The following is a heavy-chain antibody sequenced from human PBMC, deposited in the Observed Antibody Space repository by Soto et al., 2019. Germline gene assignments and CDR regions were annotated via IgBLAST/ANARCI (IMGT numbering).Heavy chain of an antibody. V-gene: IGHV4-34*01. Sequence: PSETLSLTCSVYDGSFSDYYWSWIRQPPGKGLEWIGEINHSGSTNYNPSLKSRVTISVHTSKNQFSLKLSSVTAADTAVYYCARARKGSGSDYYYHYGMDVWGKGTTVTVSS. CDR1: DGSFSDYY. CDR2: INHSGST. D-gene: IGHD3-3*01. CDR3: ARARKGSGSDYYYHYGMDV. J-gene: IGHJ6*04.